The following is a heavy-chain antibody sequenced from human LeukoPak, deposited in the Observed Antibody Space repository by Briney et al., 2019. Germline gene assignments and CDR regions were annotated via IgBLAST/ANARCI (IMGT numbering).Heavy chain of an antibody. J-gene: IGHJ4*02. Sequence: PGGSLRLSCAASGFTFSDYSMNWVRQAPGKGLEWISYIGISSGDTKYADSVKGRFTVSGDKAKISLYLQMNSLRVEDTAVYYCARDYKYAFDNWGQGTLVTVSS. CDR2: IGISSGDT. CDR3: ARDYKYAFDN. D-gene: IGHD5-24*01. V-gene: IGHV3-21*05. CDR1: GFTFSDYS.